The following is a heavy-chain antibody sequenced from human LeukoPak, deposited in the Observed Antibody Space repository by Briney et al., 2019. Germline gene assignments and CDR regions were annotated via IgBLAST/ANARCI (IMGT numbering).Heavy chain of an antibody. J-gene: IGHJ4*02. Sequence: PSETLSLTCAVSGYSISSGYYWGWLRQPPGKGLEWIGSIYHSGNTYYNPSLKSRVTISLGTSKNQFFLKLSSVTATDTAVYYCARLKDSSGYYPNYFDYWGQGTLVTVSS. CDR2: IYHSGNT. V-gene: IGHV4-38-2*01. D-gene: IGHD3-22*01. CDR1: GYSISSGYY. CDR3: ARLKDSSGYYPNYFDY.